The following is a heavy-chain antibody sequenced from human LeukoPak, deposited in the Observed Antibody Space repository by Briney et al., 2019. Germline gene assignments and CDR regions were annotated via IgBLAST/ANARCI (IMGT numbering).Heavy chain of an antibody. V-gene: IGHV3-48*01. Sequence: GGSLRLSCADSGFTFSKFNMNWVRQPPGKGLEWVSYIDSRSGTTFYADSVKGRFTISRDNAKNSLYLQMNGLRGEDTAVYYCARNGFNLDGYGFFLPWGQGTPVIVSS. J-gene: IGHJ5*02. D-gene: IGHD5-12*01. CDR1: GFTFSKFN. CDR2: IDSRSGTT. CDR3: ARNGFNLDGYGFFLP.